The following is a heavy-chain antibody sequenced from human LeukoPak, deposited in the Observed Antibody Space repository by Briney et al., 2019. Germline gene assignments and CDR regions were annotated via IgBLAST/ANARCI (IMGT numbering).Heavy chain of an antibody. D-gene: IGHD6-13*01. Sequence: PSETLSLTCTVSGGSISSSSYYWGWIRQPPGKGLEWIGSIYYSGSTYYNPSLKRRVTISVDTSKNQFSLKLSSVTAADTAVYYCARLGGIAAADAFDIWGQGTMVTVSS. CDR3: ARLGGIAAADAFDI. J-gene: IGHJ3*02. CDR1: GGSISSSSYY. V-gene: IGHV4-39*01. CDR2: IYYSGST.